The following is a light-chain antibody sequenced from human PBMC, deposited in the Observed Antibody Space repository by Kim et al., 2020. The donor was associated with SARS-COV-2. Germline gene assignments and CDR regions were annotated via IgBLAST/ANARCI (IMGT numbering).Light chain of an antibody. CDR1: SLRSYY. CDR3: NSRDSNDNVV. CDR2: GKN. V-gene: IGLV3-19*01. Sequence: VALGQTVRIKCQGDSLRSYYATGYHQKPGQAPIVVIYGKNNRPSGIPDLFSGSRSGNTASLTITGSQAGDEADYYCNSRDSNDNVVFSGGTKLTVL. J-gene: IGLJ2*01.